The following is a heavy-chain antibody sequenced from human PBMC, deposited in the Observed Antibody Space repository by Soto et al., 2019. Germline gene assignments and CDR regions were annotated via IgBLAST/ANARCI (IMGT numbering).Heavy chain of an antibody. Sequence: WETLSLTCLVSVGSISSSNYYCGWIRQPPWKGLEWIGSVYHSGSIYYNPSLKSRVTIFVDTPKNQFSLKLTSVIAADTAVYYCVVGVRGAINISQDVFDIWGQGTMVIVSS. V-gene: IGHV4-39*01. CDR2: VYHSGSI. J-gene: IGHJ3*02. CDR3: VVGVRGAINISQDVFDI. D-gene: IGHD3-10*01. CDR1: VGSISSSNYY.